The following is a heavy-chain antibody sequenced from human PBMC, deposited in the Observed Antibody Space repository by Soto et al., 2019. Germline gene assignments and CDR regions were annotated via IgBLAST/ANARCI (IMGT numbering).Heavy chain of an antibody. J-gene: IGHJ5*02. V-gene: IGHV4-31*03. D-gene: IGHD3-3*01. CDR1: GGSVSSGGYY. CDR2: IYYSGST. Sequence: QVQLQESGPGLVKPLQTLSLTCTVSGGSVSSGGYYWSWIRQHPGKGLEWIGYIYYSGSTYYNPCLKSRVTISVDTSKNQFSLKLSSVTAADTAVYYCARDQAATVFGKGWFDPWGQGTLVTVSS. CDR3: ARDQAATVFGKGWFDP.